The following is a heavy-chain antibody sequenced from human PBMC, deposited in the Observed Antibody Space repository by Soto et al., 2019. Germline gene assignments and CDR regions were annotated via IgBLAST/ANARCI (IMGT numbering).Heavy chain of an antibody. CDR1: GFTFSTYS. CDR3: ARIYASAAAFGMDV. D-gene: IGHD3-16*01. J-gene: IGHJ6*02. CDR2: ISGSADYI. Sequence: PGGSLRLSCAASGFTFSTYSMNWVRQAPGKGLEWVSAISGSADYIYYADSVKGRFTISRDNTKNSLYLQMYSLRAEDTAVYYCARIYASAAAFGMDVWGQGTTVTVSS. V-gene: IGHV3-21*01.